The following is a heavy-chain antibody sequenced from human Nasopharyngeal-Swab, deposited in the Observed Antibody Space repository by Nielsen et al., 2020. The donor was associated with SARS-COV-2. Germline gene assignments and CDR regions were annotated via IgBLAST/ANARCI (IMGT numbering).Heavy chain of an antibody. CDR3: VRAMATVGAVYYYGMDV. CDR1: GGTFSSYA. D-gene: IGHD4-23*01. V-gene: IGHV1-69*10. Sequence: SVKVSCKASGGTFSSYAISWVRQAPGQGLEWMGGIIPILGIANYAQKFQGRVTITADKSTSTAYMELSSLRSEDTAVYYCVRAMATVGAVYYYGMDVWGQGTTVTVSS. J-gene: IGHJ6*02. CDR2: IIPILGIA.